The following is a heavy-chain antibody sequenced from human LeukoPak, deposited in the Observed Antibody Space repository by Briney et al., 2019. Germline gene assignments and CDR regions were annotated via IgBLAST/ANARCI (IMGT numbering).Heavy chain of an antibody. CDR1: GGSISSSSYY. D-gene: IGHD3-10*01. CDR3: ARRGSGSYYKRAHAGKPGGWFDP. J-gene: IGHJ5*02. CDR2: FLYSGTT. Sequence: SETLSLTCTVSGGSISGGSISSSSYYWGWIRQSPGKGLEWIGSFLYSGTTYYNPSLMSRVTISVDTSKNQLSLKLISVTAADTAVYYCARRGSGSYYKRAHAGKPGGWFDPWGQGTLVTVSS. V-gene: IGHV4-39*01.